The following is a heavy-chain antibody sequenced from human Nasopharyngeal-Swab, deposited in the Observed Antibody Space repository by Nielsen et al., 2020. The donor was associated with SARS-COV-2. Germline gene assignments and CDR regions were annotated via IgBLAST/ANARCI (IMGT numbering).Heavy chain of an antibody. D-gene: IGHD4-17*01. CDR2: IKSKTDGGTT. V-gene: IGHV3-15*07. J-gene: IGHJ6*04. CDR3: TTYGTTTVTTLVDV. Sequence: VRQAPGKGLEWVGRIKSKTDGGTTDYAAPVKGRFTISRDDSKSTLYLQMNSLKTEDTAVYYCTTYGTTTVTTLVDVWGKGTPVTVSS.